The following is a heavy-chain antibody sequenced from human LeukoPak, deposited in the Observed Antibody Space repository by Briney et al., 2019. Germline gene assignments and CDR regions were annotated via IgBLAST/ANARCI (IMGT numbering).Heavy chain of an antibody. CDR1: GFTFSGHE. D-gene: IGHD5-18*01. V-gene: IGHV3-48*03. CDR2: ISSGGGLI. Sequence: GGSLRLSCAASGFTFSGHEMNWVRQAPGKGLEWLSYISSGGGLIYYAESVKGRFAISRDNAKKSLYLQMNSLRAEDTAVYYCAREDDTVTGEFDYWGQGTLVTVSS. CDR3: AREDDTVTGEFDY. J-gene: IGHJ4*02.